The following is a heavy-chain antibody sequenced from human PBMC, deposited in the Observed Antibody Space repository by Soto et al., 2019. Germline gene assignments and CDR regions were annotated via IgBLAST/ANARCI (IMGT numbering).Heavy chain of an antibody. CDR1: GFSLNTSVLG. V-gene: IGHV2-5*02. Sequence: QITLKESGHTLVKPTQTLTLTCTFSGFSLNTSVLGVGWIRQPPGKVLKWLALIYWDDDKGYSPSLKRRLTISKDTSKHQVVLTVTNMDLVDTATYDCSHRRPLFLAFNIWGQGTMVTVSS. CDR3: SHRRPLFLAFNI. J-gene: IGHJ3*02. CDR2: IYWDDDK.